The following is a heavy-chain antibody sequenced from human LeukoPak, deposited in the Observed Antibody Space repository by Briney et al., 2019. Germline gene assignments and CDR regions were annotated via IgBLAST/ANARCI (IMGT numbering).Heavy chain of an antibody. J-gene: IGHJ6*02. D-gene: IGHD6-13*01. Sequence: ASVKVSCKASEYTFTGYDINWVRQATGQGREGMGWMNPNSGNTGYAQKFQGRVTMTRNTSISTAYMEMSSVRSEDTAVYHCASGYSSSWYYYYGMDVWGQGTTVTVSS. CDR3: ASGYSSSWYYYYGMDV. CDR1: EYTFTGYD. V-gene: IGHV1-8*01. CDR2: MNPNSGNT.